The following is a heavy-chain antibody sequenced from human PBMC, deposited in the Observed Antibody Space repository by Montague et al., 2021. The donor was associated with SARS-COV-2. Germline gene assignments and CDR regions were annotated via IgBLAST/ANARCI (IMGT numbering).Heavy chain of an antibody. CDR3: AKDVPPSGSYGDYFDY. V-gene: IGHV3-23*01. J-gene: IGHJ4*02. D-gene: IGHD1-26*01. Sequence: SLRLSCAASGFTFSSYAMSWVRQAPGKGLEWVSAISGSGGSTYYADSVKGRFTISRDNSKNTLNLQMNSLRAEDTAVYYCAKDVPPSGSYGDYFDYWGQGTLVTVSS. CDR2: ISGSGGST. CDR1: GFTFSSYA.